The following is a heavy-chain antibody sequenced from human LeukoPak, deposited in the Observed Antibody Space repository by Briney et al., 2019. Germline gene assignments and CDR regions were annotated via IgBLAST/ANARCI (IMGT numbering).Heavy chain of an antibody. Sequence: GGSLRLSCAASGFTFSAYWMRWVRQAPGKGLEWVASIKEDGSEIYYVDSVKGRFTISRDNAKNSLYLQMNSLRAEDTAVYYCARLTLSANDWCYDYWGQGTLVTVSS. CDR3: ARLTLSANDWCYDY. CDR1: GFTFSAYW. V-gene: IGHV3-7*01. D-gene: IGHD5-12*01. CDR2: IKEDGSEI. J-gene: IGHJ4*02.